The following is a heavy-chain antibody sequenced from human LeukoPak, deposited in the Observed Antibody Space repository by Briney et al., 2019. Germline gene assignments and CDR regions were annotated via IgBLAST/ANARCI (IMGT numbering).Heavy chain of an antibody. CDR1: GGSISSGSYY. CDR2: IYTSGST. D-gene: IGHD3-3*01. Sequence: PSETLSLTCTVSGGSISSGSYYWSWIRQPAGKGLEWIGRIYTSGSTNYNPSLKSRVTISVDTSKNQFSLKLSSVTAADTAVYYCAREWQYDFWSGYYSAFDIWGQGTMVTVSS. V-gene: IGHV4-61*02. J-gene: IGHJ3*02. CDR3: AREWQYDFWSGYYSAFDI.